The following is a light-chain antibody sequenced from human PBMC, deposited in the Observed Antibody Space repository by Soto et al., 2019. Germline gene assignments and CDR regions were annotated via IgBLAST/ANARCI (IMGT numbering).Light chain of an antibody. V-gene: IGKV3-20*01. J-gene: IGKJ2*01. Sequence: EVVLTQSPGTLSLSPGERANLSCRASQSVSNNYLSWYQQKPGRAPRLLIYGASSRATGIPDRFSGSGSGTDFTLIISRLEPEDFAVYYCQQYGGSALYTFGQGTKLEIK. CDR3: QQYGGSALYT. CDR2: GAS. CDR1: QSVSNNY.